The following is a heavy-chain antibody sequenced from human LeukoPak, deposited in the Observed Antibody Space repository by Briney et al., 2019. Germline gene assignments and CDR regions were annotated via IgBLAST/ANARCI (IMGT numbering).Heavy chain of an antibody. CDR3: ARGTTVTTDDY. CDR1: GFTFSSYA. Sequence: GGSLRLSCAASGFTFSSYAMHWVRQAPGKGLEWVAVISYDGSNKYYADSVMGRFTISRDNSKNTLYLQMNSLRAEDTAVYYCARGTTVTTDDYWGQGTLVTVSS. CDR2: ISYDGSNK. J-gene: IGHJ4*02. V-gene: IGHV3-30-3*01. D-gene: IGHD4-11*01.